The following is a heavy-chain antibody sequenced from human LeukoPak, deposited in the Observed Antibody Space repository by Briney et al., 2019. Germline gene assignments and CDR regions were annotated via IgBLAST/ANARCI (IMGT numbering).Heavy chain of an antibody. D-gene: IGHD1-26*01. V-gene: IGHV3-30-3*01. CDR3: ARDLVSGAPDYFDS. CDR2: MSSDGNMK. CDR1: GFTFISYD. Sequence: GGSLRLSCAASGFTFISYDIHGVRPAPGKGLQWVAVMSSDGNMKTYTDSVKGRFTISRDNSKNTLYLEMNSLRVDDTAVYYCARDLVSGAPDYFDSWGQGTLVTVSS. J-gene: IGHJ4*02.